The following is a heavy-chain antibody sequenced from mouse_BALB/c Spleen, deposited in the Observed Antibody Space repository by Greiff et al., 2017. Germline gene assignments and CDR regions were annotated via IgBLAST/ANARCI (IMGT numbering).Heavy chain of an antibody. CDR3: ARRGYDKYFDV. Sequence: VQLQQSGAELVRPGASVTLSCKASGYTFTDYEMHWVKQTPVHGLEWIGAIDPETGGTAYNQKFKGKATLTADKSSSTAYMQLSSPTSEDSAVYYCARRGYDKYFDVWGAGTTVTVSS. CDR1: GYTFTDYE. D-gene: IGHD2-14*01. V-gene: IGHV1-15*01. J-gene: IGHJ1*01. CDR2: IDPETGGT.